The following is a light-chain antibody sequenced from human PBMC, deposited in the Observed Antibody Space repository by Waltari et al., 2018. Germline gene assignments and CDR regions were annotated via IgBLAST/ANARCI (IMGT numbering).Light chain of an antibody. Sequence: DIVMTQSPATLSVAPGERATLACRASQGISSYLAWYQQKPGKAPKLLIYHASTLDTGIPARFSASGTGTEFTLTVSSLQPDDFATYYCQQYNSYPLTFGGGTNVEIK. CDR3: QQYNSYPLT. J-gene: IGKJ4*01. CDR1: QGISSY. V-gene: IGKV1-5*01. CDR2: HAS.